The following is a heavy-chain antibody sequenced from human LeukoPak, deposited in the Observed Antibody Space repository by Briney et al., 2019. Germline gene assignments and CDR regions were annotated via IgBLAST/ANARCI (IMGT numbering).Heavy chain of an antibody. D-gene: IGHD3-22*01. CDR3: ATVPNYYDSSGYYFQH. J-gene: IGHJ1*01. CDR1: GFTFSNYA. V-gene: IGHV3-23*01. Sequence: GESLRLSCAASGFTFSNYAMSWVRQAPGKGLEWVSTISGGGGNTYYADSVKGRFTISRDNSKNTLFLQMNSLRAEDTAVYYCATVPNYYDSSGYYFQHWGQGTLVTVSS. CDR2: ISGGGGNT.